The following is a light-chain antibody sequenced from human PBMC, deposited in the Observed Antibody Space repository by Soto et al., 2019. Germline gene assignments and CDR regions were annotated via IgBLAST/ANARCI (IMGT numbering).Light chain of an antibody. V-gene: IGKV3-20*01. J-gene: IGKJ2*01. CDR1: QSVSSSY. CDR2: GAS. Sequence: EIVLTQSPGTLSLSPGERATLSCRASQSVSSSYLAWYQQKPGQAPRLLIYGASGRATGIPDRFSGSGSGTDFTLTISRLQPEDFAVYYCQQYGSSGSTFGQGTKLEIK. CDR3: QQYGSSGST.